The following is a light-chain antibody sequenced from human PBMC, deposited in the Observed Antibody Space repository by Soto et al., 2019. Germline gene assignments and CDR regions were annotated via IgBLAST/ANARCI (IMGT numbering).Light chain of an antibody. CDR3: QSYDSSNWV. J-gene: IGLJ3*02. CDR2: EDN. Sequence: NFMLAQPHSMSESPGKTVTISCTRSSGSIASNYVQWYQQRPGSSPTIVIYEDNERPSGVPDRFSGSIDSSSNSASLTISGLKTEDEANYYCQSYDSSNWVFGGGTKLTVL. V-gene: IGLV6-57*01. CDR1: SGSIASNY.